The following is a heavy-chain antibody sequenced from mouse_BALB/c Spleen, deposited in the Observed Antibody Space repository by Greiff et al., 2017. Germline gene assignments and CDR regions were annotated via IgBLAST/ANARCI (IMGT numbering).Heavy chain of an antibody. Sequence: QVQLQQSGAELVRPVASVTLSCKASGYTFTDYEMHWVKQTPVHGLEWIGAIDPETGGTAYNQKFKGKATLTADKSSSTAYMELRSLTSEDSAVYYCTRGTVDYWGQGTTLTVSS. J-gene: IGHJ2*01. V-gene: IGHV1-15*01. CDR3: TRGTVDY. CDR2: IDPETGGT. D-gene: IGHD3-3*01. CDR1: GYTFTDYE.